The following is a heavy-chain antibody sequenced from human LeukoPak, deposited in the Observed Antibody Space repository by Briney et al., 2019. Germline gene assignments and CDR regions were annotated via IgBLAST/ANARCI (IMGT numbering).Heavy chain of an antibody. CDR3: AKSIGGVVVVAADY. CDR1: GFTFSTYA. J-gene: IGHJ4*02. V-gene: IGHV3-23*01. CDR2: ISGSGGST. D-gene: IGHD2-15*01. Sequence: GGSLRLSCAASGFTFSTYAMTWVRQAPGKGLEWVSVISGSGGSTYYADSVKGWFTLSRDNCKNTLYLQMNSLRAEDTAVYYCAKSIGGVVVVAADYWGQGTLVTVSS.